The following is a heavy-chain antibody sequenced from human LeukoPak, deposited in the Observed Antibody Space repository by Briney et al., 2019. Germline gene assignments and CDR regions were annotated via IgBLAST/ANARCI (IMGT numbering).Heavy chain of an antibody. D-gene: IGHD4-17*01. V-gene: IGHV4-59*01. Sequence: PSETLSLTCTVSGGSISYYYWSWIRQSPGKGLEWIGYIYYSGTTNYNPSLKSRVTISVATSKNQFSLQLRSVTAADTAVYYCAREDPQTTVPEGMDVWGQGTTVTVSS. CDR2: IYYSGTT. J-gene: IGHJ6*02. CDR1: GGSISYYY. CDR3: AREDPQTTVPEGMDV.